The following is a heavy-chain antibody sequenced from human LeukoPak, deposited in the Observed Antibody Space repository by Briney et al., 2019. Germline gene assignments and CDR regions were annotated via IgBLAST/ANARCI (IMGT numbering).Heavy chain of an antibody. D-gene: IGHD1-26*01. V-gene: IGHV4-4*07. J-gene: IGHJ4*02. CDR3: GRLGLVGYFDC. CDR2: IYSSGST. CDR1: GGSISSYY. Sequence: PSETLSLTCTVSGGSISSYYWSWIRQPAGKGLEWIGRIYSSGSTDYNPSLKSRVTMSVDMSKNQFSLKLSSVTAADTAVYYCGRLGLVGYFDCWGQGTLVTVSS.